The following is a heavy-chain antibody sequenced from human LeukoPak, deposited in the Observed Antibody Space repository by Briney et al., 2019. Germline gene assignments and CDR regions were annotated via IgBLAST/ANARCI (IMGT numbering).Heavy chain of an antibody. J-gene: IGHJ2*01. CDR2: IWYDGSNK. V-gene: IGHV3-33*01. CDR3: ARDYLDWYFDL. Sequence: GGSLRLSCAASGFTFSSYGMHWVRQAPGKGLEWVAVIWYDGSNKYYADSLKGRFTISRDNSKNMLYLQKNSLIAEDTAVYYCARDYLDWYFDLWGRGTLVTVSS. CDR1: GFTFSSYG.